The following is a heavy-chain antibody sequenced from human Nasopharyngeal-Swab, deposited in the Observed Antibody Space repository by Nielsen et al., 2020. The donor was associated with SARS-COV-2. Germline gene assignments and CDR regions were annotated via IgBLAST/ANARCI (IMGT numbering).Heavy chain of an antibody. D-gene: IGHD3-10*01. CDR1: GGSMSSDTYY. Sequence: SETLSLTCTVSGGSMSSDTYYWSWIRQPAGKGLEWIGRVYTSGSTNYNPSLKRRVTISADTSRNQFFLKLRSVTAADTAVYYCARVALNYFGSGTYKDYWGQGTLVTVSS. J-gene: IGHJ4*02. CDR3: ARVALNYFGSGTYKDY. V-gene: IGHV4-61*02. CDR2: VYTSGST.